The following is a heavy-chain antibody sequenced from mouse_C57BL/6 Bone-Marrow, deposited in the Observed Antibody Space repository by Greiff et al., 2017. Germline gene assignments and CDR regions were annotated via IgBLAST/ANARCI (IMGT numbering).Heavy chain of an antibody. Sequence: VQLQQSGAELVRPGASVKLSCTASGFNIKDDYMHWVKQRPEQGLEWIGWIDPENGDTEYASKFQGKATITADTSSNTAYLQLSSLTSEDTAVYYCARAPVVAFDYWGQGTTLTVSS. V-gene: IGHV14-4*01. J-gene: IGHJ2*01. CDR3: ARAPVVAFDY. D-gene: IGHD1-1*01. CDR1: GFNIKDDY. CDR2: IDPENGDT.